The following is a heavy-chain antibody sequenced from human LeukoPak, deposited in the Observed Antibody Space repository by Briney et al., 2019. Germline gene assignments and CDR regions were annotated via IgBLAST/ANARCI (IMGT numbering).Heavy chain of an antibody. CDR2: ISSSSSYI. CDR3: ARDTLGVVTAILDAFDI. V-gene: IGHV3-21*01. CDR1: GFTFSSYA. D-gene: IGHD2-21*02. Sequence: GGSLRLPCAASGFTFSSYAMSWVRQAPGKGLEWVSSISSSSSYIYYADSVKGRFTISGDNAKNSLYLQMNSLRAEDTAVYYCARDTLGVVTAILDAFDIWGQGTMVTVSS. J-gene: IGHJ3*02.